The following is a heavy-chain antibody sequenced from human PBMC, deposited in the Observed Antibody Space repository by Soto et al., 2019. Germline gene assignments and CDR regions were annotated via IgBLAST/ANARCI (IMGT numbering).Heavy chain of an antibody. V-gene: IGHV1-46*04. CDR3: ARDRLNYYDSSVSDPVGPLDY. Sequence: QVQLVQSGAEVKKPGASVKVSCKASGYIFTSYYMHWVRQAPGQGLAWMGIINPSGDGISDAQKLQGRGTMTSDTSTGTVYMELSSVRSEDTAVYYCARDRLNYYDSSVSDPVGPLDYWGQGTLVTVSS. CDR1: GYIFTSYY. CDR2: INPSGDGI. D-gene: IGHD3-22*01. J-gene: IGHJ4*02.